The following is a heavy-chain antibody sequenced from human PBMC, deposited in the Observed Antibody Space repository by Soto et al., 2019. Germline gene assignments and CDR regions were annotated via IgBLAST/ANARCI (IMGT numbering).Heavy chain of an antibody. CDR2: ITPKSGEI. Sequence: QVHLVQSGAEVKRPGDSVKVSCKASVYNFTDYHMHWVRQAPGQGLEWMARITPKSGEIYYSPTFQGRVTLTRDTSISTAYMELTTLRFDDTAVYYCARAPRLGRTGDFDYWGQGPLATFSS. CDR3: ARAPRLGRTGDFDY. D-gene: IGHD2-8*02. CDR1: VYNFTDYH. V-gene: IGHV1-2*02. J-gene: IGHJ4*02.